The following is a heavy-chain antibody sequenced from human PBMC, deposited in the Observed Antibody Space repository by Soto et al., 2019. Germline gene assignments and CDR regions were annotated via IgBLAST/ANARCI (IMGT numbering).Heavy chain of an antibody. V-gene: IGHV1-69*01. CDR3: SNAAQRYYYYYGMDV. CDR2: IIPIFGTA. J-gene: IGHJ6*02. Sequence: QVQLVQSGAEVKKPGSSVKVSCQASGGTFSSYAISWVRQAPGQGLEWMGGIIPIFGTANYAQKFQGRVTITAEESTSTAYMELSSLRSEDTAVYYCSNAAQRYYYYYGMDVWGQGTTVTVSS. D-gene: IGHD4-4*01. CDR1: GGTFSSYA.